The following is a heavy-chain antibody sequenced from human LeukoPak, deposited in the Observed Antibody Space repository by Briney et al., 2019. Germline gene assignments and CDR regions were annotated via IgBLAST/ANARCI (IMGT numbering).Heavy chain of an antibody. Sequence: GGSLRLSCAASGFTFSSYAMSWVRQAPGKGLEWVSAISGSGGSTYYADSVKGRFTISRDNAKNSLYLQMNSLRAEDTAVYYCARTSGGYDYVWGSYRPTDYWGQGTLVTVSS. V-gene: IGHV3-23*01. J-gene: IGHJ4*02. CDR3: ARTSGGYDYVWGSYRPTDY. CDR1: GFTFSSYA. CDR2: ISGSGGST. D-gene: IGHD3-16*02.